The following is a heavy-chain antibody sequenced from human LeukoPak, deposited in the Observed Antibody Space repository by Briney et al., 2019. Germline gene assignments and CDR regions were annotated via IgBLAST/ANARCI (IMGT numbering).Heavy chain of an antibody. CDR2: IRYDGSDK. D-gene: IGHD2-2*01. CDR1: GFTFNSYG. CDR3: AKGSYYCSSSSCPQYYYYMDV. Sequence: GGSLRLSCAASGFTFNSYGMHWVRQAPGKGLEWVAFIRYDGSDKYYADSVKGRLTISRDNSKNTLYLQMSSLRAEDTAVYYCAKGSYYCSSSSCPQYYYYMDVGGKGTTVTVSS. J-gene: IGHJ6*03. V-gene: IGHV3-30*02.